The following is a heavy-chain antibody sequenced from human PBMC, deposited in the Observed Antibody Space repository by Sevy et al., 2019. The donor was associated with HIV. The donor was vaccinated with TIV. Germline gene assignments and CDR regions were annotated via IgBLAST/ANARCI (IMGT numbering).Heavy chain of an antibody. Sequence: GGSLRLSCAASGFAFTNYYAMHWVRQAPGKGLEWVALISYDGSDKYYADSVKGRFTISRDNFKNTLYVQMNSLTTGETAGYYCARPRANYVDHYFFYAMDVWGQGTTVTVSS. V-gene: IGHV3-30-3*01. D-gene: IGHD4-17*01. J-gene: IGHJ6*02. CDR1: GFAFTNYYA. CDR2: ISYDGSDK. CDR3: ARPRANYVDHYFFYAMDV.